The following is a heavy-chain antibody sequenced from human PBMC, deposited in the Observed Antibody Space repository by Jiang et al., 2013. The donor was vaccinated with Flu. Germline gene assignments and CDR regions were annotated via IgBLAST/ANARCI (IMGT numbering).Heavy chain of an antibody. V-gene: IGHV1-69*04. Sequence: GAEVKKPGSSVKVSCKASGGTFSSYAISWVRQAPGQGLEWMGGIIPILGIANYAQKFQGRVTITADKSTSTAYMELSSLRSEDTAVYYCASGLRGSGWYNWFDPWGRGTLVTVSS. J-gene: IGHJ5*02. D-gene: IGHD6-19*01. CDR1: GGTFSSYA. CDR3: ASGLRGSGWYNWFDP. CDR2: IIPILGIA.